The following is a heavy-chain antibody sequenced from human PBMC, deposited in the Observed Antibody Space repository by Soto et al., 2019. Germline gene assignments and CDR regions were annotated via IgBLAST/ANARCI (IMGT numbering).Heavy chain of an antibody. J-gene: IGHJ6*02. V-gene: IGHV1-24*01. D-gene: IGHD3-10*01. CDR3: ATYSGSSYYYYYGMDV. Sequence: VASVKVSCKVSGYTLTELSMHWVRQAPGKGLEWMGGFDPEDGETIYAQKFQGRVTMTEDTSTDTAYMELSSLRSEDTAVYYCATYSGSSYYYYYGMDVWGQGTTVTVFS. CDR1: GYTLTELS. CDR2: FDPEDGET.